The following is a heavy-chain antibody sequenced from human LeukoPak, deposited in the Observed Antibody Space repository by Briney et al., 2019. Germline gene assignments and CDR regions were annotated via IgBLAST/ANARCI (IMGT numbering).Heavy chain of an antibody. V-gene: IGHV4-59*08. CDR3: ARNALRGGFDS. J-gene: IGHJ4*02. D-gene: IGHD5-12*01. Sequence: KSSETLSLTCTVSGGSIGNYYWSWIRQPPGKGLEWIAYIYETGHTGYNPSLKTRVTISLDTSKNQFSLKLNSVTAADTAVYYCARNALRGGFDSWGQGTLVAVSS. CDR2: IYETGHT. CDR1: GGSIGNYY.